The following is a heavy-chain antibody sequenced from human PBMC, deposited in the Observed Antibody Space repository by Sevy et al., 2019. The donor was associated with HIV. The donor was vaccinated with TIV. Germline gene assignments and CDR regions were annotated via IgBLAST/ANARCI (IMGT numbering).Heavy chain of an antibody. Sequence: GGSLRLSCAASGFTFSSYAMHWVRQAPGKGLEWVAVISYDGNNKYYANSVKGRLTISRDNSKNTLYLQMNSLRVEDTAVYYCARDNGWYDFYYYGMDVWGQGTTVTVSS. CDR1: GFTFSSYA. D-gene: IGHD6-19*01. CDR2: ISYDGNNK. CDR3: ARDNGWYDFYYYGMDV. V-gene: IGHV3-30*04. J-gene: IGHJ6*02.